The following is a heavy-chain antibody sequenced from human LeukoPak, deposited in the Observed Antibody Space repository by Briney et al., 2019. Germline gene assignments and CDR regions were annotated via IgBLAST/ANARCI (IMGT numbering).Heavy chain of an antibody. Sequence: GGSLRLSCAASGFTFSSYAMSWVRQAPGKGLEWVSAISGSGGSTYYADSVKGRFTISRDNSKNTLYLQMNSLRAEDTAVYCCAKAPRLRYFDWSSEFDYWGQGTLVTVSS. CDR3: AKAPRLRYFDWSSEFDY. CDR2: ISGSGGST. CDR1: GFTFSSYA. V-gene: IGHV3-23*01. D-gene: IGHD3-9*01. J-gene: IGHJ4*02.